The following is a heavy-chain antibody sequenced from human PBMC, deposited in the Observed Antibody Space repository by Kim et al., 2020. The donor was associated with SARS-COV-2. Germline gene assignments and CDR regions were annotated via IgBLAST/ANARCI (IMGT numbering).Heavy chain of an antibody. Sequence: SETLSLTCTVSGGSISSGGYYWSWIRQHPGKGLEWIGYIYYSGSTYYNPSLKSRVTISVDTSKNQFSLKLSSVTAADTAVYYCARGHGAYYYYGMDVWGQGTTVTVSS. CDR1: GGSISSGGYY. J-gene: IGHJ6*02. D-gene: IGHD3-16*01. CDR2: IYYSGST. V-gene: IGHV4-31*03. CDR3: ARGHGAYYYYGMDV.